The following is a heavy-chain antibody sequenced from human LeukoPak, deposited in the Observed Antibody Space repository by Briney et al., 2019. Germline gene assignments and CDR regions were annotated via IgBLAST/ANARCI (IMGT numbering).Heavy chain of an antibody. Sequence: GGSLRLSCAASGFTFSSYWMSWVRQAPGKGLEWVANIKQDGSEKYYVDSVKGRFTISRDNSKNTLYLQMNSLRAEDTAIYYCAKSRGSYWVPEFDYWGQGTLVTVSS. D-gene: IGHD1-26*01. CDR3: AKSRGSYWVPEFDY. V-gene: IGHV3-7*03. J-gene: IGHJ4*02. CDR2: IKQDGSEK. CDR1: GFTFSSYW.